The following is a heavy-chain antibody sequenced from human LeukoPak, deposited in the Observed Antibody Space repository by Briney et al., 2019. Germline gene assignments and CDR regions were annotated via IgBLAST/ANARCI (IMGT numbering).Heavy chain of an antibody. D-gene: IGHD1-26*01. CDR3: ARVSSGSYYLVDY. Sequence: GASVKVSCKASGYTFTSYDINWVRQATGQGLEWMGWMNPNSGNTGYAQKFQGRVTMTRNTSISTAYMELSSLRSGDTAVYYCARVSSGSYYLVDYWGQGTLVTVSS. V-gene: IGHV1-8*01. CDR1: GYTFTSYD. J-gene: IGHJ4*02. CDR2: MNPNSGNT.